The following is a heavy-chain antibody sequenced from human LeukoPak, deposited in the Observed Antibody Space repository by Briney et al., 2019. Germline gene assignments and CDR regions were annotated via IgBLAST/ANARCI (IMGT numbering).Heavy chain of an antibody. V-gene: IGHV1-2*02. Sequence: ASVKVSCKASGYTFTCYYMHWVRQAPGQGLEWMGWINPNSGGTNYAQKFQGRVTMTRDTSISTAYMELSRLRSDDTAVYYCARDLDSSGWYSWFDPWGQGTLVTVSS. J-gene: IGHJ5*02. CDR1: GYTFTCYY. CDR3: ARDLDSSGWYSWFDP. CDR2: INPNSGGT. D-gene: IGHD6-19*01.